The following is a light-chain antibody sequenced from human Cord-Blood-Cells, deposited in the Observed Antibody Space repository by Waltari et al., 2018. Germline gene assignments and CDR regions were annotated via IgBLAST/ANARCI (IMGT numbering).Light chain of an antibody. CDR1: QSVSSN. V-gene: IGKV3-15*01. CDR3: QQYNNWPPYT. CDR2: GAA. Sequence: EIVMTQSPVTLSVSPGESATLSCRASQSVSSNLAWYQQKPGQAPRLLIYGAATRATGIPARWSGSGSGTEFTLTISSLQSEDFAVYYCQQYNNWPPYTFGQGTKLEIK. J-gene: IGKJ2*01.